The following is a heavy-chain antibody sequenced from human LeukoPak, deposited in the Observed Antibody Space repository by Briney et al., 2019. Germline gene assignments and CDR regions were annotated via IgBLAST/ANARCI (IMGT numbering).Heavy chain of an antibody. D-gene: IGHD2-2*01. Sequence: PSQTLSLTCTVSGGSISSGSYYWSWIRQPPGEGLEWIGYIYYSGSTNYNPSLKSRVTISVDTSKNQFSLKLSSVTAADTAVYYCARVGGYCSSTSCYNWFDPWGQGTLVTVSS. CDR2: IYYSGST. CDR1: GGSISSGSYY. J-gene: IGHJ5*02. V-gene: IGHV4-61*01. CDR3: ARVGGYCSSTSCYNWFDP.